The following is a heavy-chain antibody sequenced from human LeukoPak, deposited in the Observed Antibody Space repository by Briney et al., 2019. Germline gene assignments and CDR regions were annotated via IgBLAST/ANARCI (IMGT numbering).Heavy chain of an antibody. Sequence: PSETLSLTCAVYGGSFSGYYWSWIRQPPGEGLEWIGEINHSGSTNYNPSLKSRVTISVDTSKNQFSLKLSSVTAADTAVYYCARGYRRGYSYGYGEYFQHWGQGTLVTVSS. CDR1: GGSFSGYY. CDR3: ARGYRRGYSYGYGEYFQH. J-gene: IGHJ1*01. D-gene: IGHD5-18*01. CDR2: INHSGST. V-gene: IGHV4-34*01.